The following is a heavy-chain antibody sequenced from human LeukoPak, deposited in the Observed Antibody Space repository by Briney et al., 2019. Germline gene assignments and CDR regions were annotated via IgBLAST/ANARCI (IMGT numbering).Heavy chain of an antibody. V-gene: IGHV1-8*03. J-gene: IGHJ6*03. Sequence: ASVKVSCKASGYTFTSYDINWVRQATGQGLEWMGWMNPNSDNTGYEQKFQGRLTITRNTSISTAYMELSSLRSEDTAVYYCARAQGLTYGSGSYYYYYYMDVWGKGTTVTISS. CDR1: GYTFTSYD. CDR2: MNPNSDNT. CDR3: ARAQGLTYGSGSYYYYYYMDV. D-gene: IGHD3-10*01.